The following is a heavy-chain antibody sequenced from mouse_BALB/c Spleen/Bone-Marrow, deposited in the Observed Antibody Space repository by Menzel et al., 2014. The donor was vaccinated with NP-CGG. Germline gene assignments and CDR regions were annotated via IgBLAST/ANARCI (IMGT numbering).Heavy chain of an antibody. CDR1: GYTFTSYW. CDR3: PRRGYAMDY. V-gene: IGHV1-7*01. Sequence: QVQLQQSGAELAKPGASVKMSCKASGYTFTSYWMHWVKQRPGQGLEWIGYINPSTGYTEYNQKFKDKATLTADKSSSTAYMQLSSLTSENSAVYYCPRRGYAMDYWGQGTSVTVSS. J-gene: IGHJ4*01. CDR2: INPSTGYT.